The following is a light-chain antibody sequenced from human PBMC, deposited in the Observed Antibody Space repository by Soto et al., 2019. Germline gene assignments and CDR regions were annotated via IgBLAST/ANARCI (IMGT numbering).Light chain of an antibody. CDR2: EVT. J-gene: IGLJ2*01. CDR3: TSFTTSSSLV. Sequence: QSVLTQPASVAGSLGQSITLSCTGTSSDIAIYNYVSWYQHHPGRVPKLLISEVTNRPSGASDRFSGSKSGNTASLTISGLQADDEADYYCTSFTTSSSLVFGGVTKLTVL. CDR1: SSDIAIYNY. V-gene: IGLV2-14*01.